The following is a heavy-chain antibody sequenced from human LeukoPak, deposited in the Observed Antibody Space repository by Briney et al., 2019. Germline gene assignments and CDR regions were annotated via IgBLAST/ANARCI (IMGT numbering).Heavy chain of an antibody. Sequence: SETLSLTCAVSGDSISSSNWGSWVRQPPGKGLGWIGEIYHSGSTNYNPSLKSRDPISVDKSKNQFCLKLSSVTAADTAVYYCARRSSSGWGYFDLWGRGTLVTVSS. V-gene: IGHV4-4*02. CDR2: IYHSGST. CDR3: ARRSSSGWGYFDL. CDR1: GDSISSSNW. D-gene: IGHD6-19*01. J-gene: IGHJ2*01.